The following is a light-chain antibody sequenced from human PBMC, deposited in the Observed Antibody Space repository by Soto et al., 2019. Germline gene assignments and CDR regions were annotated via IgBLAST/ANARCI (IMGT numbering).Light chain of an antibody. CDR2: DAS. Sequence: DVQMTKSPSALSASVGDRVTITCRASQSISSWLAWYQQKPGKAPKLLIYDASSLESGVPSRFSGSGSGTEFTLTISSLQPDDVATYYCQQYNAYSPWTFGQGTKVDIK. J-gene: IGKJ1*01. CDR3: QQYNAYSPWT. V-gene: IGKV1-5*01. CDR1: QSISSW.